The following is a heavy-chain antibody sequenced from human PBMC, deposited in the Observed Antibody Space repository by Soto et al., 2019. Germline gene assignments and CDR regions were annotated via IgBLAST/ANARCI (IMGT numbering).Heavy chain of an antibody. CDR1: GYTLTELS. CDR2: FDPEDGET. Sequence: GASVKVSCKVSGYTLTELSMHWVRQAPGKGLEWMGGFDPEDGETIYAQKFQGRVTMTGDTSTDTAYMELSSLRSEDTAVYYCATSITMVRGVILYGMDVWGQGTTVSVSS. J-gene: IGHJ6*02. D-gene: IGHD3-10*01. V-gene: IGHV1-24*01. CDR3: ATSITMVRGVILYGMDV.